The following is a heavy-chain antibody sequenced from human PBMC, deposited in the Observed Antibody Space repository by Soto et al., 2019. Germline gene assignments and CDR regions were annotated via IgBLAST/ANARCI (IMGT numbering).Heavy chain of an antibody. J-gene: IGHJ4*02. Sequence: EVQLVESGGGLVKPGGSLRLSCAASGFTFNTYSMNWVRQAPGKGLEWVSSISSNSNYIYYADLVKGRFTISRDNAKNSLYLHMNSLRAEDTAVYYCASDRGRVLPAAIGYWGQGTLVTVSS. D-gene: IGHD2-2*02. CDR1: GFTFNTYS. CDR2: ISSNSNYI. CDR3: ASDRGRVLPAAIGY. V-gene: IGHV3-21*01.